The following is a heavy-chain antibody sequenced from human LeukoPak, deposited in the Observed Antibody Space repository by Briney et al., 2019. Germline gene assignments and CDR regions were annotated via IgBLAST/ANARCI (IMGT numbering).Heavy chain of an antibody. V-gene: IGHV3-7*05. CDR3: ARDKYYYDSSGYYYPLEY. J-gene: IGHJ4*02. D-gene: IGHD3-22*01. CDR2: MKHDGIEK. CDR1: GFSFGSYW. Sequence: GGSLRLSCVASGFSFGSYWMAWVRQAPGKGLEWVANMKHDGIEKYHVDSVKGRFTISRVNTKNSLYLHMSSLRVEDTAVYYCARDKYYYDSSGYYYPLEYWGQGTLVTVSS.